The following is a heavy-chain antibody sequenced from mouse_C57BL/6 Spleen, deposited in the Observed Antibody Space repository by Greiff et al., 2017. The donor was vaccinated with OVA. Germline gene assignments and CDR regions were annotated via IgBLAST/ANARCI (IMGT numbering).Heavy chain of an antibody. CDR1: GFSLTSYA. V-gene: IGHV2-9-1*01. CDR3: ARNGGTAQAAFDY. Sequence: VKVVESGPGLVAPSQSLSITCTVSGFSLTSYAISWVRQPPGKGLEWLGVIWTGGGTNYNSALKSRLSISKDNSKSQVFLKMNSLQTDDTARYYCARNGGTAQAAFDYWGQGTTLTVSS. D-gene: IGHD3-2*02. J-gene: IGHJ2*01. CDR2: IWTGGGT.